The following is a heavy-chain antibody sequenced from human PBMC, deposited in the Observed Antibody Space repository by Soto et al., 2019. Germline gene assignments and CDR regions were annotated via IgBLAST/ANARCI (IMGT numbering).Heavy chain of an antibody. V-gene: IGHV1-8*02. CDR1: GYTFTSYG. CDR3: ASPARNYDFWSGYSFDI. D-gene: IGHD3-3*01. Sequence: ASVKVSCKASGYTFTSYGISWVRQATGQGLEWMGWMNPNSGNTGYAQKFQGRVTMTRNTSISTAYMELSSLRSEDTAVYYCASPARNYDFWSGYSFDIWGQGTMVTVS. CDR2: MNPNSGNT. J-gene: IGHJ3*02.